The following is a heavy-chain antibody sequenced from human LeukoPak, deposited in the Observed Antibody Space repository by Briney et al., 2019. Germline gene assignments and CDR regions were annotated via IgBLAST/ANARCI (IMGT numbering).Heavy chain of an antibody. CDR2: IYHSGST. V-gene: IGHV4-38-2*02. CDR1: GYSISSGYY. J-gene: IGHJ4*02. CDR3: ARDKNDYVDY. Sequence: PSETLSLTCTVSGYSISSGYYWGWIRQPPGKGLEWIGSIYHSGSTYYNPSLKSRVTISVDTSKNQFSLKLSSVTAADTAVYYCARDKNDYVDYWGQGTLVTVSS.